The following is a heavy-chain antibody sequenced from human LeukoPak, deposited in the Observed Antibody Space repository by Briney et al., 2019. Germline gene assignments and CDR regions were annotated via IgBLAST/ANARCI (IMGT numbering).Heavy chain of an antibody. V-gene: IGHV1-69*13. CDR3: ARDRKGHSSSWYSNWFDP. J-gene: IGHJ5*02. Sequence: GASVKVSCKASGGTFSSYAISWVRQAPGQGLEWMGGIIPIFGTANYAQKFQGRVTITADESTSTAYMELSSLRSEDTAVYYCARDRKGHSSSWYSNWFDPWGQGTLVTVSS. D-gene: IGHD6-13*01. CDR1: GGTFSSYA. CDR2: IIPIFGTA.